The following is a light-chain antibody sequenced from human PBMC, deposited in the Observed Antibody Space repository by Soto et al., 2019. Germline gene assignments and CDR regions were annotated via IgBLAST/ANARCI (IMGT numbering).Light chain of an antibody. CDR2: DAS. CDR3: QQYKA. Sequence: DIQMTQSPSTLSASVGDNITITCRASQSLSGYLAWYQQKPGRAPKLLLFDASSLERGVPSRSSGSGSGTEFRLTISSVQPDDYETYYCQQYKAFGQGTKVEIK. CDR1: QSLSGY. J-gene: IGKJ1*01. V-gene: IGKV1-5*01.